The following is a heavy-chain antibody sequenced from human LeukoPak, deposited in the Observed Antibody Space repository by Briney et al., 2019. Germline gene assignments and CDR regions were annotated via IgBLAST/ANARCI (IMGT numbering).Heavy chain of an antibody. V-gene: IGHV3-23*01. CDR3: AKDPFSTR. J-gene: IGHJ4*02. CDR2: ISGSGGST. Sequence: GGSLRLSCAASGFTFSSYTMDWVRQAPGKGLEWVSTISGSGGSTFYADSVKGRFTISRGNSKNTLYLHMNSLSAEDTAIYYCAKDPFSTRWGQGTLVTVSS. CDR1: GFTFSSYT. D-gene: IGHD2-2*01.